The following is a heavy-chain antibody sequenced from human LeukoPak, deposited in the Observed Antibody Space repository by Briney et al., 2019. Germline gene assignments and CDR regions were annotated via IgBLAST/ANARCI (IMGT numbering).Heavy chain of an antibody. CDR1: GFTFSSYA. Sequence: PGGSLRLSCAASGFTFSSYAMHWVRQAPGKGLEWVAVISYDGSNKYYADSVKGRFTISRDNSKNTLYLQMNSLRAEDTAVYYCARRGRVAATLFDYWGQGTLVTVSS. J-gene: IGHJ4*02. V-gene: IGHV3-30-3*01. CDR3: ARRGRVAATLFDY. CDR2: ISYDGSNK. D-gene: IGHD2-15*01.